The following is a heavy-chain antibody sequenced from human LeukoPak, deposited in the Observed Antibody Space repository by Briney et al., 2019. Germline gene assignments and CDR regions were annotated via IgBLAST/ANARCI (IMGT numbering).Heavy chain of an antibody. CDR1: GFTFTSYA. D-gene: IGHD6-6*01. Sequence: GGSLRLSCVASGFTFTSYAMNWVRQAPGKGLEWVSSMSTSGGGTYYADSVKGRFAISRDNPKNTLYLQMNSLRAEDTAVYYCAKAANQARPSYFYYWGQGTLVTVSS. J-gene: IGHJ4*02. CDR2: MSTSGGGT. CDR3: AKAANQARPSYFYY. V-gene: IGHV3-23*01.